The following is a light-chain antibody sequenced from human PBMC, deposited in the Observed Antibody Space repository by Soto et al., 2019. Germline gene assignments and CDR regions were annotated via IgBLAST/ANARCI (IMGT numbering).Light chain of an antibody. CDR1: NIGSKS. Sequence: SYELTQPASVSVAAGETARITCGGNNIGSKSVHWYQQKPGQAPVLVIYYDSDRPSGIPERFSGSNFGNTATLTITRVEAGDEADYYCQVWDSSSDHVVFGGGTKLTV. CDR3: QVWDSSSDHVV. V-gene: IGLV3-21*04. CDR2: YDS. J-gene: IGLJ2*01.